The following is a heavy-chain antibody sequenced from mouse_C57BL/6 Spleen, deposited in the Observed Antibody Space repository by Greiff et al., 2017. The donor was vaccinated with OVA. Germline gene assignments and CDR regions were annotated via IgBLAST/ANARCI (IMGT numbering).Heavy chain of an antibody. V-gene: IGHV1-64*01. CDR1: GYTFTSYW. Sequence: QVQLQQPGAELVKPGASVKLSCKASGYTFTSYWMHWVKQRPGQGLEWIGMIHPNSGSTNYNEKFKSKATLTVDKSSSTAYMQLSSLTSEDSAVYYCARSGDYDGFSFAYWGQGTLVTVSA. CDR3: ARSGDYDGFSFAY. CDR2: IHPNSGST. D-gene: IGHD2-4*01. J-gene: IGHJ3*01.